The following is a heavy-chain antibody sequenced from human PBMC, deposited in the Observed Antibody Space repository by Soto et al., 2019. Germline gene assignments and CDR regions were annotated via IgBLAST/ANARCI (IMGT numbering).Heavy chain of an antibody. CDR2: IYPGDSDT. J-gene: IGHJ3*02. V-gene: IGHV5-51*01. CDR1: GYSFTSYW. D-gene: IGHD3-16*01. CDR3: ARRTVIMNDAFDI. Sequence: PGESLKISCKGSGYSFTSYWIGWVRQMPGKGLEWMGIIYPGDSDTRYSPSFQGQVTISADKSISTAYLQWSSLRASDTAMYYCARRTVIMNDAFDIWGQGTMVTVSS.